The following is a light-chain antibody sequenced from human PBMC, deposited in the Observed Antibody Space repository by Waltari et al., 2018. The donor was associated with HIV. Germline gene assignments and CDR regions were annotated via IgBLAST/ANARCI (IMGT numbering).Light chain of an antibody. Sequence: QSALTQPPSVSGSPGQSVTISCTGTSSDVGNYNRVSWYQQPPGSAPKLMSYEVSKRPSGVPRRFSGSKSGNTASLTISGLQAEDEADYYCSSYTSSNTFVVFGGGTKLTVL. CDR1: SSDVGNYNR. CDR3: SSYTSSNTFVV. CDR2: EVS. J-gene: IGLJ2*01. V-gene: IGLV2-18*02.